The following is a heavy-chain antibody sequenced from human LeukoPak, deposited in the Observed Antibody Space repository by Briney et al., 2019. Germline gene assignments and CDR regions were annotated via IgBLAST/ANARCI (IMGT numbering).Heavy chain of an antibody. Sequence: GGSLRLSCAASGFTFSDYNMRWIRQAPGKGLEWVSSISRSGSTKYYADSVKGRFTISRDNAKNSLFLQMNSLRAEDTAVYYCARALRYCSGGNCYSGGLGYMDVWGKGTTVTISS. CDR2: ISRSGSTK. CDR1: GFTFSDYN. CDR3: ARALRYCSGGNCYSGGLGYMDV. V-gene: IGHV3-11*01. J-gene: IGHJ6*03. D-gene: IGHD2-15*01.